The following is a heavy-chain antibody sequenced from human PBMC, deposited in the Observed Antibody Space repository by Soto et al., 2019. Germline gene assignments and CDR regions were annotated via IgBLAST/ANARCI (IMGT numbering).Heavy chain of an antibody. CDR1: GYTFFTYD. CDR2: ISTSSGYT. D-gene: IGHD5-12*01. CDR3: ARHHGPTTSENWFDP. V-gene: IGHV1-18*01. J-gene: IGHJ5*02. Sequence: QVHLVQSGVEVKTPGASVKVSCQASGYTFFTYDISWVRQAPGQGLEWMGWISTSSGYTKYAQKFQGRVTMTTATSTTTAYLELTSLRSDDTALYYCARHHGPTTSENWFDPWGQGTLVTVSS.